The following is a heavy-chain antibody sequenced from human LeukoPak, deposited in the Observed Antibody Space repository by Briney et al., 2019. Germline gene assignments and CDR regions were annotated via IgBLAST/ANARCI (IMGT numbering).Heavy chain of an antibody. V-gene: IGHV4-38-2*02. Sequence: SETLSLTCTVSGYSISSGYYWGWIRQPPGKGLEWIGSIYHSGSTYYNPSLKSRVTISVDTSKNQFSLKLSSVTAADTAVYYCAVTYGSGANWGQGTLVTVSS. CDR2: IYHSGST. J-gene: IGHJ4*02. CDR3: AVTYGSGAN. D-gene: IGHD2-21*02. CDR1: GYSISSGYY.